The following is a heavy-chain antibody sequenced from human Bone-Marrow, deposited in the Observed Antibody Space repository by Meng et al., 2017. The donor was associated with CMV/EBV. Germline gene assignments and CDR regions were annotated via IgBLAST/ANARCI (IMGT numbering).Heavy chain of an antibody. CDR3: AKDGAGTIFGVVIGNWFDP. Sequence: FSSYAMSWVSQAPGKGLEWVSAISGSGGSTYYADSVKGRFTISRDNSKNTLYLQMNSLRAEDTAVYYCAKDGAGTIFGVVIGNWFDPWGQGTLVTVSS. CDR1: FSSYA. J-gene: IGHJ5*02. V-gene: IGHV3-23*01. CDR2: ISGSGGST. D-gene: IGHD3-3*01.